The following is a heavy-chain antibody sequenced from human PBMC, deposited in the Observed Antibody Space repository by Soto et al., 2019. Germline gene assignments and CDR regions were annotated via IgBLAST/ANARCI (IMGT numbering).Heavy chain of an antibody. CDR1: GYSFTSYW. V-gene: IGHV5-51*01. CDR3: ARFNSGSCYGMCPDYYYYYMDV. CDR2: IYPWDSDT. Sequence: GESLKISRQGSGYSFTSYWVGWVRQIPGKSLEWMGIIYPWDSDTRYSPSFQGQVTISADKSISTSYLQWSSLKASDTAMYYCARFNSGSCYGMCPDYYYYYMDVWGKGTTVTVSS. J-gene: IGHJ6*03. D-gene: IGHD2-15*01.